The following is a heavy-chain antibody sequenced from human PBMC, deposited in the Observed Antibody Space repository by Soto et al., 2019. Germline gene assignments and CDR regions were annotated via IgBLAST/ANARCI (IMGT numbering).Heavy chain of an antibody. J-gene: IGHJ3*02. Sequence: KPSETLSLTCTVSGGSVSSGDYYWSWIRQPPGKGLEWIGYIYYSGSTYYNPSLKSRVTISVDTSKNQFSLKLSSVTAADTAVYYCAREIRITMIVVGKGYAFDIWGQGTMVTVSS. V-gene: IGHV4-30-4*01. CDR3: AREIRITMIVVGKGYAFDI. CDR1: GGSVSSGDYY. CDR2: IYYSGST. D-gene: IGHD3-22*01.